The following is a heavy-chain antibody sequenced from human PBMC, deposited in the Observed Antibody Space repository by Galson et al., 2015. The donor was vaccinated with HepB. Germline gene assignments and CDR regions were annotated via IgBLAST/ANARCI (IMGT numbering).Heavy chain of an antibody. D-gene: IGHD6-19*01. J-gene: IGHJ5*02. CDR3: ARNWGISVAGTWWFDP. V-gene: IGHV3-66*01. Sequence: SLRLSCAASGFTFSRYAMHWVRQAPGKGLEWVSVIYSGGSTYYADSVRGRFTISRGNSKNTLYLQMNSLRAEDTAVYYCARNWGISVAGTWWFDPWGQGTLVTVSS. CDR1: GFTFSRYA. CDR2: IYSGGST.